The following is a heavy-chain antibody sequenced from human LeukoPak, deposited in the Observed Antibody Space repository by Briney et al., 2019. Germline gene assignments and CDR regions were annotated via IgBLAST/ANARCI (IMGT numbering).Heavy chain of an antibody. D-gene: IGHD6-13*01. J-gene: IGHJ5*02. CDR2: ISGSGGST. Sequence: GGSLRLSCAASGFTFSSYAMSWVRQAPGKGLEWVSAISGSGGSTYYADSVKGRFTISRDNSKNTLYLQMNSLRAEDTAVYYCAKYRGAAAGIFNWFDPWGKGTLVTVSS. V-gene: IGHV3-23*01. CDR3: AKYRGAAAGIFNWFDP. CDR1: GFTFSSYA.